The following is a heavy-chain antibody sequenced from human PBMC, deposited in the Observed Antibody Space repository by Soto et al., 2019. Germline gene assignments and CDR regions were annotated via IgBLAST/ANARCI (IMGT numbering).Heavy chain of an antibody. V-gene: IGHV4-59*01. J-gene: IGHJ5*02. CDR1: GGSISSYY. CDR3: ARVRDIVVVPAAIDP. CDR2: IYYSGST. D-gene: IGHD2-2*01. Sequence: SETLSLTCTVSGGSISSYYWSWIRQPPGKGLEWIGYIYYSGSTNYNPSLKSRVTISVDTSKNQFSLKLSSVTAADTAVYYCARVRDIVVVPAAIDPWGQGTLVTVSS.